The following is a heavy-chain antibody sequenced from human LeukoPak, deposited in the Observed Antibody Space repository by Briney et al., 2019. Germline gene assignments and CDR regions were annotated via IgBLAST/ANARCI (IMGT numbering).Heavy chain of an antibody. Sequence: GASVKVSCKASGGTFSSYAISWVRQAPAQGLEWMGGIIPIFGTANYAQKFQGRVTITADESTSTAYMELSSLRSEDTAVYYCARGNGYSYGHDAFDIWGQGTMVTVSS. CDR1: GGTFSSYA. V-gene: IGHV1-69*13. CDR2: IIPIFGTA. CDR3: ARGNGYSYGHDAFDI. J-gene: IGHJ3*02. D-gene: IGHD5-18*01.